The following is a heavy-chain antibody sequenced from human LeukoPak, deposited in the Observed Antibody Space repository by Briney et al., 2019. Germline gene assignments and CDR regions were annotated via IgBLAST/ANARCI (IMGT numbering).Heavy chain of an antibody. CDR3: ATAIAVAGTSGMDV. CDR2: IIPIFGIA. J-gene: IGHJ6*02. V-gene: IGHV1-69*10. D-gene: IGHD6-19*01. Sequence: SVKVSCKASGGTFSSYAISWERQAPGQGLEWMGGIIPIFGIANYAQKFQGRVTITADKSTSTAYMELSSLRSEDTAVYYCATAIAVAGTSGMDVWGQGTTVTVSS. CDR1: GGTFSSYA.